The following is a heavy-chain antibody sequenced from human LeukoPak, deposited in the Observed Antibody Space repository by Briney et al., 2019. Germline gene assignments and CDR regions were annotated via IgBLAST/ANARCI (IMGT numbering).Heavy chain of an antibody. V-gene: IGHV3-74*01. CDR1: GFTFSSYA. J-gene: IGHJ4*02. CDR2: INNDGSGT. CDR3: ARDKGGPDY. Sequence: GGSLRLSCTASGFTFSSYAMNWVRQAPGKGLVWVSRINNDGSGTSYADSVKGRFTISRDNAKNTLYLQMNSLRAEDTGIYYCARDKGGPDYWGQGTLVTVSS.